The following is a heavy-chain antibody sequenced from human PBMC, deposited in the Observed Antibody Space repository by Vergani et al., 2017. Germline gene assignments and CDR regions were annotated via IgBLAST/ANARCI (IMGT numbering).Heavy chain of an antibody. CDR1: GGSFSGYY. D-gene: IGHD6-19*01. CDR2: INHSGST. J-gene: IGHJ4*02. Sequence: QLQLQESGSGLVKPSETLSLTCAVYGGSFSGYYWSWIRQPPGKGLEWIGEINHSGSTNYNPSLKSRVTISVDTSKTQFSLKLSSVTAADTAVYYCARVYSSGWAHWGQGTLVTVSS. V-gene: IGHV4-34*01. CDR3: ARVYSSGWAH.